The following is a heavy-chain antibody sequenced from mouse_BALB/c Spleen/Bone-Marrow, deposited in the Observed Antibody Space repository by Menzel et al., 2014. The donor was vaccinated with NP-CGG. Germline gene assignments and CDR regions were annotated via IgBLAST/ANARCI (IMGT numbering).Heavy chain of an antibody. Sequence: EVMLVESGGGLVKPGGSLKLSCAASGFTFSDYYIYWVRQTPEKRLEWVATISDGGTYTYYPDTVKGRFTISRDNAKNNLCLQMNGLKSEDTAMYYCVRDGDYRYACFTYWGQGTLVTVSA. D-gene: IGHD2-14*01. CDR1: GFTFSDYY. V-gene: IGHV5-4*02. CDR3: VRDGDYRYACFTY. CDR2: ISDGGTYT. J-gene: IGHJ3*01.